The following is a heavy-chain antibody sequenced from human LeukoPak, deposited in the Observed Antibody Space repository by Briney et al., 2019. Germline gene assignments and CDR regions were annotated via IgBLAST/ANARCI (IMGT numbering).Heavy chain of an antibody. D-gene: IGHD4-23*01. Sequence: SETLSLTCTVSGGSISSYYWSWIRQPPGKGLEWIGYIYYSGSTNYNPSLKSRVTISVDTSKNQFSLKLSSVTAADTAVYYCARGTTVADAFDIWGQGTMVTVSS. CDR2: IYYSGST. J-gene: IGHJ3*02. V-gene: IGHV4-59*01. CDR3: ARGTTVADAFDI. CDR1: GGSISSYY.